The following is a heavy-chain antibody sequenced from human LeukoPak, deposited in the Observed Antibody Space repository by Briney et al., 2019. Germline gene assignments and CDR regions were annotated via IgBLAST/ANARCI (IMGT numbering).Heavy chain of an antibody. CDR1: GFTFSDYY. J-gene: IGHJ4*02. CDR3: AKDPMTAVTTVDSD. CDR2: ISSSGSTI. Sequence: GGSLRLSCAASGFTFSDYYMSWIRQAPGKGLEWVSYISSSGSTIYYADSVKGRFTISRDNSKNTLYLQMNSLRAEDTALYYCAKDPMTAVTTVDSDWGQGALVTVSS. D-gene: IGHD4-17*01. V-gene: IGHV3-11*01.